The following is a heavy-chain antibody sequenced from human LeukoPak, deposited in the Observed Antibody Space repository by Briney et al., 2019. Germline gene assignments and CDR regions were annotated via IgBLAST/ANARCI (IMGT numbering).Heavy chain of an antibody. Sequence: GSVEVSCKASGYTFTSYDINWVRQATGQGLEWMGWMNPNSGNTGYAQKFQGRVTMTRNTSISTAYMELSSLRSEDTAVYYCARVGLRQLVRDYWGQGTLVTVSS. D-gene: IGHD6-13*01. V-gene: IGHV1-8*01. CDR1: GYTFTSYD. CDR3: ARVGLRQLVRDY. J-gene: IGHJ4*02. CDR2: MNPNSGNT.